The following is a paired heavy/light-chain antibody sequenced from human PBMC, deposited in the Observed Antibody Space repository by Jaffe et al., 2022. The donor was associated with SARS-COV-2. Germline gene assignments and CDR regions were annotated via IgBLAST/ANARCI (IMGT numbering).Light chain of an antibody. J-gene: IGKJ4*01. CDR1: QSVSDK. V-gene: IGKV3-15*01. Sequence: EIVMTQSPATLSVSPGERATLSCRASQSVSDKLAWYQQRPGQAPRLLMYGVSTRATGIPDRFSGSGSGTEFTLTISSLQSEDFAVYYCQQYTYWPLTFGGGTKVEIK. CDR2: GVS. CDR3: QQYTYWPLT.
Heavy chain of an antibody. Sequence: QLHLQESGPGLVKPSETLSLTCAVSGDSITSSNYYWGWIRQPPGKGLEWIGSVYFSGTTYYNPSLKSRVTISVHTSKNQVSLNLISMTAADTAVYYCGRFGGSMWFGELGSMDVWGKGTTVTVSS. D-gene: IGHD3-10*01. V-gene: IGHV4-39*01. CDR2: VYFSGTT. CDR1: GDSITSSNYY. J-gene: IGHJ6*04. CDR3: GRFGGSMWFGELGSMDV.